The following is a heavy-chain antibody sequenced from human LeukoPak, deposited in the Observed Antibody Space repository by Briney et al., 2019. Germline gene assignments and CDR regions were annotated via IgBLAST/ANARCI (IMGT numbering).Heavy chain of an antibody. Sequence: PGGSLRLSCIESGFAFSSCGMHWVRQAPGKGLEWVAFIRSDGSNKYYADSVKGRFTISRDNSKNTLYLQLDSLRAEDTAVYYCAKERGVGFGEVWGQGTLVTVSS. CDR1: GFAFSSCG. D-gene: IGHD3-10*01. V-gene: IGHV3-30*02. CDR2: IRSDGSNK. CDR3: AKERGVGFGEV. J-gene: IGHJ4*02.